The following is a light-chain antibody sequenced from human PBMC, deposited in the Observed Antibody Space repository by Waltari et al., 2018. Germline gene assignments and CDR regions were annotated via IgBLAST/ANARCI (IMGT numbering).Light chain of an antibody. CDR3: QHYYSGSRA. Sequence: DIQMTQSPSTLLALVGDRVTITCRASQSISRWLAWCQQKPGKAPKLLIYKASSIASDVPARFSGSGFGTDFTLTISSLQPDDFATYYCQHYYSGSRAFGRGTKVEVK. V-gene: IGKV1-5*03. CDR2: KAS. CDR1: QSISRW. J-gene: IGKJ4*02.